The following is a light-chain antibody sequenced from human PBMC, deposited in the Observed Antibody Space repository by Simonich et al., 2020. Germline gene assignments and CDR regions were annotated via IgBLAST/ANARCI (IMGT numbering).Light chain of an antibody. CDR3: AAWDDSLSGVV. CDR1: SSNIGSNY. CDR2: RKN. J-gene: IGLJ2*01. Sequence: QSVLTQPPSASGTPGQRVTISCSGSSSNIGSNYVYCAQQLPGTAPKLLIYRKNQRPSGVPDRFSGSKSGTSASLAISGLRSEDEADYYCAAWDDSLSGVVFGGGTKLTVL. V-gene: IGLV1-47*01.